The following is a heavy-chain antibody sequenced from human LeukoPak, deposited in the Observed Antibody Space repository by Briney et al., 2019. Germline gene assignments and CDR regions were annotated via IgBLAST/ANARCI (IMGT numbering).Heavy chain of an antibody. D-gene: IGHD2-2*01. V-gene: IGHV3-30*02. Sequence: GGSLRLSCAASGFTFSSYGMHWVRQAPGKGLEWVAFIRYDGSNKYYADSVKGRFTISRDNSKNTLYLQMNSLRAEDTAVYYCAKDLSDIVVVPAAWAFDYWGQGTLVTVSS. CDR3: AKDLSDIVVVPAAWAFDY. J-gene: IGHJ4*02. CDR1: GFTFSSYG. CDR2: IRYDGSNK.